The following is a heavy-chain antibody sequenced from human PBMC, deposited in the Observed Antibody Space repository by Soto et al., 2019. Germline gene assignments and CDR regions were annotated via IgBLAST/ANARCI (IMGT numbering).Heavy chain of an antibody. CDR2: IYYSGST. J-gene: IGHJ6*03. V-gene: IGHV4-39*01. Sequence: SETLSLTCTVSGGSISSSSYYWGWIRQPPGKGLEWIGSIYYSGSTYYNPSLKSRVTISVDTSKNQFSLKLSSVTAADTAVYYCARTPRGVYQPYYYYYSTDVWGTGTTVTLFS. CDR3: ARTPRGVYQPYYYYYSTDV. D-gene: IGHD3-16*02. CDR1: GGSISSSSYY.